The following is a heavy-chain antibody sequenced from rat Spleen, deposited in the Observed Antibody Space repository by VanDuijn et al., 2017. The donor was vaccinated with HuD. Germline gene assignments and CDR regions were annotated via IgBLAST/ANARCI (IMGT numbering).Heavy chain of an antibody. CDR2: IWTGGST. Sequence: QVQLKESGPGLVQPSQTLSLTCTVSGFSLTSNGVSWVRQPPGKGLEWMGVIWTGGSTAYNSPLKSRLSIRRDTSKSQIFLKMDTLQTEDTAIYYCTRDRLGAGFDYWGQGVMVTVSS. J-gene: IGHJ2*01. CDR3: TRDRLGAGFDY. D-gene: IGHD5-1*01. V-gene: IGHV2-4*01. CDR1: GFSLTSNG.